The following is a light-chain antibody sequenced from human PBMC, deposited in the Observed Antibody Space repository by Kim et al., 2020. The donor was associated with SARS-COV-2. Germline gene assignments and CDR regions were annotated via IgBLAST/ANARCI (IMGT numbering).Light chain of an antibody. V-gene: IGKV3-15*01. CDR3: KHYNNWPPWT. J-gene: IGKJ1*01. CDR1: QNIGSK. Sequence: SPGERATLSCRASQNIGSKLAWYQQKRGQAPRLLIYDASTRATGVPARFGGSGSGAEFTLTISSLQSEDAAIYYCKHYNNWPPWTFGQGTKVDIK. CDR2: DAS.